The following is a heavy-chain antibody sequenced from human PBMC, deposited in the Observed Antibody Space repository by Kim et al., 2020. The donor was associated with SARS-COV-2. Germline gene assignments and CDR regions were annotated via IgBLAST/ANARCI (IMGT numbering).Heavy chain of an antibody. CDR1: GGSISSSSYY. D-gene: IGHD6-19*01. V-gene: IGHV4-39*01. J-gene: IGHJ5*02. CDR2: IYYSGST. CDR3: ASLRRGAVAGIIGTSNNWFDP. Sequence: SETLSLTCTVFGGSISSSSYYWGWIRQPPGKGLEWIGSIYYSGSTYYNPSLKSRVTISVDTSKNQFSLKLSSVTAADTAVYYCASLRRGAVAGIIGTSNNWFDPWGQGTLVTVSS.